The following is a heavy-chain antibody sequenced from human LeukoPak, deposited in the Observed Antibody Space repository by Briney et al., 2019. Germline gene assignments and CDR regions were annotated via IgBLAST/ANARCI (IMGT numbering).Heavy chain of an antibody. CDR1: GVSISSDVHS. D-gene: IGHD2-8*01. CDR2: IYHTGRT. V-gene: IGHV4-30-2*01. J-gene: IGHJ4*02. CDR3: AGENNGGWRFDY. Sequence: PSETLSLTCAVSGVSISSDVHSWSWIRQPPGKGLEWLGYIYHTGRTTYNPSLKSRLTISVDRSKNEFSLRLSSVTAADTAVYFCAGENNGGWRFDYWGQGTLVTVSS.